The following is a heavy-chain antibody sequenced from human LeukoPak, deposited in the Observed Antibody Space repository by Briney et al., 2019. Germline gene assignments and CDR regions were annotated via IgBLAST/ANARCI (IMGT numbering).Heavy chain of an antibody. D-gene: IGHD3-22*01. Sequence: SVKVSCKASGGTFSSYAISWVRQAPGQGLEWMGGIIPIFETPTYAQKFHGRVTITADESTSTAYMELTSLRSEDTAVYYCANSPFRDSYDRSGYFSHRSYYFDYWGQGTLVTVSS. J-gene: IGHJ4*02. CDR3: ANSPFRDSYDRSGYFSHRSYYFDY. CDR2: IIPIFETP. CDR1: GGTFSSYA. V-gene: IGHV1-69*13.